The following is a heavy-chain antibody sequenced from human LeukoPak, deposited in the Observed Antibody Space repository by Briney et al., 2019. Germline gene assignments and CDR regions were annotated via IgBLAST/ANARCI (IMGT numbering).Heavy chain of an antibody. CDR2: ISAYNGNI. Sequence: ASVKVSCKASGYTFTSYGISWVRQAPGQGPEWMGWISAYNGNINYAQKLQGRVTMTTGTSTSTAYMELRSLRSDDTAVYYCARVPHKFGRYFVLHDDYWGQGTLVTVSS. CDR1: GYTFTSYG. D-gene: IGHD3-9*01. CDR3: ARVPHKFGRYFVLHDDY. V-gene: IGHV1-18*01. J-gene: IGHJ4*02.